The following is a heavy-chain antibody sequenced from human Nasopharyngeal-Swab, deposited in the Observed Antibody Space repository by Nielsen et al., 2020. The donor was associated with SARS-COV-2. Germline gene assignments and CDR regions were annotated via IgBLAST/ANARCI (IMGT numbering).Heavy chain of an antibody. D-gene: IGHD5-12*01. CDR1: GFTFSNFW. CDR2: IKQDGSEK. V-gene: IGHV3-7*01. Sequence: GESLKISCAASGFTFSNFWMSWVRQAPGKGLEWVANIKQDGSEKYYVDSVKGRFTISRDNAKNSLYLQMNSLRAEDTAVYYCAREGPDSGYVDPHFDYWGQGTLVTVSS. J-gene: IGHJ4*02. CDR3: AREGPDSGYVDPHFDY.